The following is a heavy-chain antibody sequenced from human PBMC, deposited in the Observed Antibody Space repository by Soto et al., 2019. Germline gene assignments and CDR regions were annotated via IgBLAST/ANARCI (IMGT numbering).Heavy chain of an antibody. CDR2: ISSSSGHT. CDR3: ARRFMRSWTLFP. J-gene: IGHJ5*02. CDR1: GLIFTDYY. D-gene: IGHD3-16*01. Sequence: QVQVVESGGGLVKPGGSLRLSCAASGLIFTDYYMSWIRQAPGKGLELVAYISSSSGHTRYADSVKGRITISRENTKNQGFLQMNSLRVEDTAVYYCARRFMRSWTLFPWGQGTLVTASS. V-gene: IGHV3-11*05.